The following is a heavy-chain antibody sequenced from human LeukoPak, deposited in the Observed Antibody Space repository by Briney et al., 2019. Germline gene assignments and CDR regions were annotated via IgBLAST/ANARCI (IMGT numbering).Heavy chain of an antibody. D-gene: IGHD3-3*01. CDR3: AREGNWEDFGVVRYYYYYGMDV. V-gene: IGHV1-69*04. CDR2: IIPIFGIA. J-gene: IGHJ6*02. Sequence: SVKVSCKASGGTFSSYAISWVRQAPGQGLEWMGRIIPIFGIANYAQKFQGRVTITADKSTSTAYMELSSLRSEDTAVYYCAREGNWEDFGVVRYYYYYGMDVWGQGTTVTVSS. CDR1: GGTFSSYA.